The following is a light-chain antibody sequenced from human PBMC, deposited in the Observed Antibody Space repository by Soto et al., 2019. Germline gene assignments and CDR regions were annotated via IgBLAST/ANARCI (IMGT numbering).Light chain of an antibody. CDR1: QSVSSSY. CDR2: GAS. V-gene: IGKV3-20*01. Sequence: EIVLTQSPGTLSLSPGERATLSCRASQSVSSSYLAWYQQKPGQAPRLLIXGASNRATGIPDRFSGSGSGTDFTLTISRMEPEDFAVYYCQQYGSSGTFGQGTKVDIK. J-gene: IGKJ1*01. CDR3: QQYGSSGT.